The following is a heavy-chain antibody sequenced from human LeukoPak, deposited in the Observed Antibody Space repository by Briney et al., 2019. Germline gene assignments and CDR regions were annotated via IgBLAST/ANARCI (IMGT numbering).Heavy chain of an antibody. J-gene: IGHJ6*02. D-gene: IGHD3-10*01. V-gene: IGHV6-1*01. CDR1: GDSVSSNSAA. Sequence: SQTLSLTCAISGDSVSSNSAAWNWIRQSPSRGLEWLGRTYYKSKWYNDYAVSVKSRITINPDISKNQFSLQLNSVTPEDTAVYYCARATMVRGVIEIQDYYYGMDVWGQGTTVTVSS. CDR2: TYYKSKWYN. CDR3: ARATMVRGVIEIQDYYYGMDV.